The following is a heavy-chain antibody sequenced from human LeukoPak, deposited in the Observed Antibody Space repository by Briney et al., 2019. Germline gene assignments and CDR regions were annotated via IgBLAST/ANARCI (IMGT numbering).Heavy chain of an antibody. CDR1: VFTFISYG. J-gene: IGHJ3*02. Sequence: PGGSLRLSCVASVFTFISYGMHWVRQAPGKGVEWVAFIRYDGCNKYYAYSVHGRFTISKDNSKNTLYLQMNSLRAEDTAVDFCARDPNGDYIGTFDMWGRGTMVSVSS. D-gene: IGHD4-17*01. CDR3: ARDPNGDYIGTFDM. CDR2: IRYDGCNK. V-gene: IGHV3-30*02.